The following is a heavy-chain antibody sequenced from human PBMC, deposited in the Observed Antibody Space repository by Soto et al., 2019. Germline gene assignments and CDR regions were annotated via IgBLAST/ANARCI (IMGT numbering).Heavy chain of an antibody. D-gene: IGHD6-19*01. CDR3: AKDLQLRGGLSAQTFDY. J-gene: IGHJ4*02. CDR1: GFTFSSHA. CDR2: ITGSGDST. Sequence: EVQLLESGGGLVQPGGSLRLSCAVSGFTFSSHAMSWVRQAPGKGLECVSSITGSGDSTYYADSVKGRFTISRDKSKSTLYIQMNSLRAEDTAVYYCAKDLQLRGGLSAQTFDYLGQGTQVTVSS. V-gene: IGHV3-23*01.